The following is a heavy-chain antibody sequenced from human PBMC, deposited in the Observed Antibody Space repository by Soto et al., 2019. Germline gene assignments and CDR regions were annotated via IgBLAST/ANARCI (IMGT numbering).Heavy chain of an antibody. CDR2: IIPIFGTA. D-gene: IGHD3-3*01. CDR1: GGTFSSYA. CDR3: AREGGDFWISTGYYYYGMDV. J-gene: IGHJ6*02. V-gene: IGHV1-69*01. Sequence: QVQLVQSGAEVKKPGSSVKVSCKASGGTFSSYAISWVRQAPGQGLEWMGGIIPIFGTANYAQKFQGRVTNTAYESTSTACMEMSSLRSEDTAVYYCAREGGDFWISTGYYYYGMDVWGQGTTVTVSS.